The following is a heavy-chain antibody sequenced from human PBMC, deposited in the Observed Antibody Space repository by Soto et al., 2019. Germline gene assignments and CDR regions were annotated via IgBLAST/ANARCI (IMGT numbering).Heavy chain of an antibody. V-gene: IGHV3-74*03. CDR2: IRSDGTAT. D-gene: IGHD3-16*01. J-gene: IGHJ4*02. CDR3: AKDLSWGQCDY. CDR1: GFTFSSYW. Sequence: EVQLVESGGGLVQPGGSLRLSCAASGFTFSSYWMHWVRQDPLKGLVWVSSIRSDGTATQYADSVKGRFTASRDNAKNTVYLQMNSLRAEDTAVYYCAKDLSWGQCDYWGQGTLVTVSS.